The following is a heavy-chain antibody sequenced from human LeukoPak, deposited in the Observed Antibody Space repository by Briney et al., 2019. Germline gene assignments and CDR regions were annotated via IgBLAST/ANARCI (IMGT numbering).Heavy chain of an antibody. D-gene: IGHD3-22*01. CDR3: ARVGYYYDSSGYYYAFDY. V-gene: IGHV4-34*01. CDR2: INHSGST. J-gene: IGHJ4*02. Sequence: SETLSLTCAVYGGSFSGYYWSWIRQPPGKGLEWIGEINHSGSTNYNPSLKSRVTISVDTSKNQFSLKLSSVTAADTAVYYCARVGYYYDSSGYYYAFDYWGQGTLVTVSS. CDR1: GGSFSGYY.